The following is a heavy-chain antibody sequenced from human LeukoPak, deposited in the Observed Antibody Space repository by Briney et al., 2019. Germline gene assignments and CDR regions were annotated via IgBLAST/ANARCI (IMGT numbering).Heavy chain of an antibody. CDR2: ILYDGSVE. J-gene: IGHJ4*02. CDR3: ARGQIVGGYNLMDY. V-gene: IGHV3-30-3*01. D-gene: IGHD1-26*01. CDR1: GFTFRSYA. Sequence: GGSLRLSCAASGFTFRSYAMHWVRQAPGKRLEWVATILYDGSVENTADSVRGRFIISRDNSKNTVFLQMNSLRSEDTALYYCARGQIVGGYNLMDYWGQGSLVTVSS.